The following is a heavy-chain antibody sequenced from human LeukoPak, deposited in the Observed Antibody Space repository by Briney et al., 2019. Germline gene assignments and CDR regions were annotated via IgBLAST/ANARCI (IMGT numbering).Heavy chain of an antibody. CDR2: INQDGSDK. CDR3: ASDPFTISAYDAFNI. V-gene: IGHV3-7*01. CDR1: EFTFSTYW. J-gene: IGHJ3*02. D-gene: IGHD3-3*02. Sequence: GGSLRLSCVASEFTFSTYWMIWVRQAPGKGLEWVANINQDGSDKYYVDSVKGRLTISRVNAKKSLYLQMNSLRVEDTAVYYCASDPFTISAYDAFNIWGQGTVVTVSS.